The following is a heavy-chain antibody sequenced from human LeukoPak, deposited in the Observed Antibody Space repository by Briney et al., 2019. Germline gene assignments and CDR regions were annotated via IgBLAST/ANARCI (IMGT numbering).Heavy chain of an antibody. Sequence: SSETLSLTCTVSGGSISSYYWSWIRQPPGKGLEWIGYIYYSGSTNYNPSLKSRVTISVDTSKNQFSLKLSSVTAADTAVYYCGREGDFYGGRDYGVDVWGQGTTVTVSS. CDR1: GGSISSYY. D-gene: IGHD3-10*01. V-gene: IGHV4-59*01. CDR2: IYYSGST. CDR3: GREGDFYGGRDYGVDV. J-gene: IGHJ6*02.